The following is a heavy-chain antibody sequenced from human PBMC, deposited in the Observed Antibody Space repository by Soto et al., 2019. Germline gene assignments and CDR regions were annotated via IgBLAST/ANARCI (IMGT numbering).Heavy chain of an antibody. Sequence: SETLSLTCAVYGGSFSGYYWSWIRQPPGKGLEWIGEINHSGSTNYNPSLKSRVTISVDTSKNQFSLKLSSVTAADTAVYYCASGSQASPEYYFDYWGQGTLVTVPS. V-gene: IGHV4-34*01. CDR3: ASGSQASPEYYFDY. CDR1: GGSFSGYY. J-gene: IGHJ4*02. CDR2: INHSGST.